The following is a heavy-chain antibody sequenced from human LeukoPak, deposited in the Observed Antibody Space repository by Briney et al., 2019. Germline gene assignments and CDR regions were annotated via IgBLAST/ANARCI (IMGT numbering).Heavy chain of an antibody. Sequence: GSLRLSCAASGFTFSSYGMHWVRQAPGKGLEWVAVIWYDGSNKYYADSAKGRFTISRDNSKNTLYLQMNSLRAEDTAVYYCASRSWGGGYYFDYWGQGTLVTVSS. D-gene: IGHD3-10*01. J-gene: IGHJ4*02. CDR1: GFTFSSYG. CDR3: ASRSWGGGYYFDY. V-gene: IGHV3-33*01. CDR2: IWYDGSNK.